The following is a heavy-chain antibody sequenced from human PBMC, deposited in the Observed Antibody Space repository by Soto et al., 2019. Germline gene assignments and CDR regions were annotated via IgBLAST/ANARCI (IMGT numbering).Heavy chain of an antibody. D-gene: IGHD3-16*01. Sequence: EVQLVESGGGLIRPGGSLRLSCAASGFTFSNAWMIWVRQAPGKGLEWVGRIKSYTDGATTEYPAPVKGRFTVSRDDSRSTLMLQMNSLRSDDTAVYYCATRSGRGRIACYGIIDIWGQGTLVTVSS. V-gene: IGHV3-15*05. J-gene: IGHJ3*02. CDR3: ATRSGRGRIACYGIIDI. CDR2: IKSYTDGATT. CDR1: GFTFSNAW.